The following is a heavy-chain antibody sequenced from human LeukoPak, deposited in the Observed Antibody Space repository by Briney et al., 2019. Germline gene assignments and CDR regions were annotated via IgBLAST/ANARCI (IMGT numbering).Heavy chain of an antibody. CDR1: GYTFTGYY. V-gene: IGHV1-2*02. J-gene: IGHJ4*02. CDR2: INPNSGGT. CDR3: AREDRRIVGVEPLGDY. D-gene: IGHD3-3*02. Sequence: GSSVKVSCKASGYTFTGYYMHWVRQAPGQGLEWMGWINPNSGGTNDEQKFQGRVTMTRETSISTAYTELSRLRSDDTAVYYCAREDRRIVGVEPLGDYWGQGTLVTVSS.